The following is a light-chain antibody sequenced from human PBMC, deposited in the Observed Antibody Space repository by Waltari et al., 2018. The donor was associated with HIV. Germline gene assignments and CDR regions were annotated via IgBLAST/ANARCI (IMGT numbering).Light chain of an antibody. CDR2: EVS. V-gene: IGKV2D-29*01. CDR3: MQSIKLPLT. CDR1: QSLLHTDGKTY. J-gene: IGKJ4*01. Sequence: IVLTQTPLSLSVTPGQPASISCKSSQSLLHTDGKTYLYWYLQKAGQPPQLLINEVSNRFSRVPYRFSGGGSGTEFSLKISRVEAEDVGIYYCMQSIKLPLTFGGGTKVEIK.